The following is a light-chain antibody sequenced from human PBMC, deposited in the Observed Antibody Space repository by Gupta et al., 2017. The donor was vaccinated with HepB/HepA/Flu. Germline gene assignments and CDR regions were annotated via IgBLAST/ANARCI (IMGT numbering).Light chain of an antibody. Sequence: EIVLTQSPDTLSLSPGERATLSCRASQSVSSSYLTWYQQKPGQAPRLLIYGASSRATGIPDRFSGSGYGTDFTLTTSRREPEDFAVYYCQQDGSSPMYTFGQWTKLEIK. CDR3: QQDGSSPMYT. J-gene: IGKJ2*01. CDR2: GAS. V-gene: IGKV3-20*01. CDR1: QSVSSSY.